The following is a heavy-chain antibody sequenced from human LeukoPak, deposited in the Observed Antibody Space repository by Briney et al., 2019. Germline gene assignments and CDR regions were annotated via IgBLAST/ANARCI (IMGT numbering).Heavy chain of an antibody. V-gene: IGHV4-30-4*01. CDR3: ARMTTVTMPFDY. Sequence: SETLSLTCTVSGGSISSGDYYWSWIRQPPGKGLEWIGYIYYSGSTYYNPSLKSRVTISVDTSKNQFSLKLSSVTAADTAVYYCARMTTVTMPFDYWGQGTLVTVSS. CDR2: IYYSGST. D-gene: IGHD4-17*01. J-gene: IGHJ4*02. CDR1: GGSISSGDYY.